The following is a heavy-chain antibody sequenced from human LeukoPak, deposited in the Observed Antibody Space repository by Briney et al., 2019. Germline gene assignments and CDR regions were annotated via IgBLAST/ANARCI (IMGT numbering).Heavy chain of an antibody. CDR1: GGSISSSIYY. J-gene: IGHJ4*02. Sequence: SETLSLTCTVSGGSISSSIYYWGWIRQTPGKGLEWIANIYYSGSTYYNPSLKSRVTISVDTSKNQSSLKLSSVTAADTAVYYCARPNAPWVVIKELDYWGQGTLVTVSS. V-gene: IGHV4-39*01. CDR3: ARPNAPWVVIKELDY. D-gene: IGHD3-22*01. CDR2: IYYSGST.